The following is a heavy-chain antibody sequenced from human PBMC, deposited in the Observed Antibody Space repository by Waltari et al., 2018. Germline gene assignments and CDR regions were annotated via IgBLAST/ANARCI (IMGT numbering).Heavy chain of an antibody. J-gene: IGHJ3*02. D-gene: IGHD3-16*02. CDR3: ARHEGVDDYVWGSYRFGDAFDI. CDR1: GGSISSSSYY. CDR2: IYYSGST. Sequence: QLQLQESGPGLVKPSETLSLTCTVSGGSISSSSYYWGWIRQPPGQGLEWIGSIYYSGSTYYNPSLKSRVTISVDTSKNQFSLKLSSVTAADTAVYYCARHEGVDDYVWGSYRFGDAFDIWGQGTMVTVSS. V-gene: IGHV4-39*01.